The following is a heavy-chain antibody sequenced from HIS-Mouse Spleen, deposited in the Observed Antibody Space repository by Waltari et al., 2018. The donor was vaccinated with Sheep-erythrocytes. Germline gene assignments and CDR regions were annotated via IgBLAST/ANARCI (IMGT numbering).Heavy chain of an antibody. CDR1: GGSISSSSYY. CDR3: ARANSGSYYAAFDI. J-gene: IGHJ3*02. Sequence: QLQLQESGPGLVKPSETLSLTCTVSGGSISSSSYYWGWIRQPPGKGLEWIGSSYYSGGTYYNPSLKSRVTISVDTSKNQFSLKLSSVTAADTAVYYCARANSGSYYAAFDIWGQGTMVTVSS. D-gene: IGHD1-26*01. CDR2: SYYSGGT. V-gene: IGHV4-39*07.